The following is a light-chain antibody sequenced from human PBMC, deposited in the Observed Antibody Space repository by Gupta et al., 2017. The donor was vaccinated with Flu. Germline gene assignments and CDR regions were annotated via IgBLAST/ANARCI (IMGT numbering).Light chain of an antibody. J-gene: IGLJ2*01. CDR2: EVS. V-gene: IGLV2-14*03. CDR3: SSYASTNTVVV. CDR1: SSDIGSYDY. Sequence: QSALTQPASVSGSPGQSIAISCTGTSSDIGSYDYVSWYQQHPGKAPKLLLFEVSRRPAGISDRFSGSKSGDTASLTISGLLAEDEAFYYCSSYASTNTVVVFGGGTKLTVL.